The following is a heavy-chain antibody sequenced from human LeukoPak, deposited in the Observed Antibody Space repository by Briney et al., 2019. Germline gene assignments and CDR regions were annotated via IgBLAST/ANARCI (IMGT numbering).Heavy chain of an antibody. Sequence: GGSLRLSCAASGFTVSSSYMSWVRQAPGKGLESVSLIYSGGRTYYADSVRGRFTISRDNSKNTLHLQMDSVRVEDTGLCYCARGYTYQMLDYWGQGTLVTVST. V-gene: IGHV3-66*01. CDR2: IYSGGRT. CDR1: GFTVSSSY. J-gene: IGHJ4*02. CDR3: ARGYTYQMLDY. D-gene: IGHD2-2*01.